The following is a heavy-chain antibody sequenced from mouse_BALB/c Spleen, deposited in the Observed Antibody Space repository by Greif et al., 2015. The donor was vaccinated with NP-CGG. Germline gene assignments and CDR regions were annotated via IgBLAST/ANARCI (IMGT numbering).Heavy chain of an antibody. CDR3: KGTTVDWYFDV. D-gene: IGHD1-1*01. V-gene: IGHV14-4*02. Sequence: EVKLQESGAELVRSGASVKLSCTASGFNIKDYYMHWVKQRPEQGLEWIGWIDPENGDTEYAPKFQGKATMTADTSSNTAYLQLSSLTSEDTAVYYCKGTTVDWYFDVWGAGTTVTVSS. CDR1: GFNIKDYY. CDR2: IDPENGDT. J-gene: IGHJ1*01.